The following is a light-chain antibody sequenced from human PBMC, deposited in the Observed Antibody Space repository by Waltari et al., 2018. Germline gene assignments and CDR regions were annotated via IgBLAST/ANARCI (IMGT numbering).Light chain of an antibody. J-gene: IGKJ1*01. CDR3: LQYLHTPRT. CDR2: WAS. CDR1: QSLLYTSNNKNY. Sequence: DVVMTQSPDSLAVSLGERATINCKSSQSLLYTSNNKNYLAWYQQKPGQPPKILIYWASIRASGVPDRFSGSGSGTDFTLTISGLQAEDVAAYFCLQYLHTPRTFGQGTKVEIK. V-gene: IGKV4-1*01.